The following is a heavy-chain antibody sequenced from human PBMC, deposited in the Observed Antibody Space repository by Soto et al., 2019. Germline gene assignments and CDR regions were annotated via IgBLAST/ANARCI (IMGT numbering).Heavy chain of an antibody. V-gene: IGHV3-23*01. D-gene: IGHD3-10*01. CDR3: AKGDSKGRDAYNYFDY. J-gene: IGHJ4*02. Sequence: EVQLLESGGGLVQPGGSLRLSCAASGFTFTSYAMSWVRQAPGKGLEWVSAISGTGGSTYFADSVKGRFTISRDNSKNTLYLQLNSLRAEDTAVYYCAKGDSKGRDAYNYFDYWGQGTLVTVSS. CDR1: GFTFTSYA. CDR2: ISGTGGST.